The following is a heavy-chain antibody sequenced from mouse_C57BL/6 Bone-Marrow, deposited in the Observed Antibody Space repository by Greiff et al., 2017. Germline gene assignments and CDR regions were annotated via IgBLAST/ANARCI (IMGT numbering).Heavy chain of an antibody. CDR1: GYTFTSYD. CDR3: ARDYGSRYWYFDV. D-gene: IGHD1-1*01. J-gene: IGHJ1*03. CDR2: IYPRDGST. V-gene: IGHV1-85*01. Sequence: QVQLQQSGPELVKPGASVKLSCKASGYTFTSYDINWVKQRPGQGLEWIGWIYPRDGSTKYNEKFKGKATLTVDPSSSTASMELHSLTSEGTAVYVCARDYGSRYWYFDVWGTGTTVTGSS.